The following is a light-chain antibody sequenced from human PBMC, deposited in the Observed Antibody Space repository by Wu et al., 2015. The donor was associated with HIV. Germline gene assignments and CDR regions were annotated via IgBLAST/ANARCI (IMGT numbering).Light chain of an antibody. V-gene: IGKV3-20*01. Sequence: EIVLTQSPGTLSLSPGERATLSCRASQSVSSSYVAWYQQKPGQAPRLFIYGASIRAAGIPDRFRGSGSGTDFILTINRLEPEDSAVYFCQQYGGSPPVTFGRGTRLEIK. CDR3: QQYGGSPPVT. CDR1: QSVSSSY. CDR2: GAS. J-gene: IGKJ5*01.